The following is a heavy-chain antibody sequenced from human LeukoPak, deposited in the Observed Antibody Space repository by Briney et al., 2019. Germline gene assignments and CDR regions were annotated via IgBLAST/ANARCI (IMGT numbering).Heavy chain of an antibody. D-gene: IGHD1-1*01. Sequence: GGSLRLSCAASGFTFSDYDMHWVRQATGKGLEWVSAIGTAVDTYYTGSVKGRFTISIENAKNSLYLQMNSLRAGDTAVYYCARVAKERVGGVYYFDYWGQGTLVTVSS. CDR3: ARVAKERVGGVYYFDY. J-gene: IGHJ4*02. V-gene: IGHV3-13*01. CDR2: IGTAVDT. CDR1: GFTFSDYD.